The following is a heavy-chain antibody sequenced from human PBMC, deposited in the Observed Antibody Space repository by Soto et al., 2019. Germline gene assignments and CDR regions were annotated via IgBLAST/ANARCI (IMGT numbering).Heavy chain of an antibody. Sequence: GGSLRLSCASSGFTFSSYAMSWVRQAPGPGLEWVSAISGSGGSTYYADSVKGRFTISRDNSKNTLYLQMNSLRAEDTAVYYCAKGGTGYYDSSGYYQYYFDYWGQGT. CDR1: GFTFSSYA. V-gene: IGHV3-23*01. CDR2: ISGSGGST. J-gene: IGHJ4*02. CDR3: AKGGTGYYDSSGYYQYYFDY. D-gene: IGHD3-22*01.